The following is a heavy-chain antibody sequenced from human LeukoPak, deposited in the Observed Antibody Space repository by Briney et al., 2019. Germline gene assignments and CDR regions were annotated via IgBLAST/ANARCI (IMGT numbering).Heavy chain of an antibody. CDR3: ARPYCKNGVCLVWLDP. D-gene: IGHD2-8*01. J-gene: IGHJ5*02. Sequence: ASVKVSCKASGGTFSSYAISWVRQAPGLGLEWMGEINPHSGDANYAQKFQGRVTLTRDTSISTAYMELSSLRPDDTAVYYCARPYCKNGVCLVWLDPWGQGTLVTVSS. V-gene: IGHV1-2*02. CDR2: INPHSGDA. CDR1: GGTFSSYA.